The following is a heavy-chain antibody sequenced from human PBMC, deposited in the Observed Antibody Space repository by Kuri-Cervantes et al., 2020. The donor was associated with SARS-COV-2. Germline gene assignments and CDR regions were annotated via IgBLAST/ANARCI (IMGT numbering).Heavy chain of an antibody. D-gene: IGHD6-19*01. CDR3: ARLGSGWPGIDF. CDR2: INYSGSF. J-gene: IGHJ4*02. Sequence: SETLSLTCTVSGGSISSDYWSWIRQPPGKGLEWIGFINYSGSFNYNPSLKSRVSISVDTSKNQFSLRLSSVTAADTAVYYCARLGSGWPGIDFWGQGTLVTVSS. V-gene: IGHV4-59*12. CDR1: GGSISSDY.